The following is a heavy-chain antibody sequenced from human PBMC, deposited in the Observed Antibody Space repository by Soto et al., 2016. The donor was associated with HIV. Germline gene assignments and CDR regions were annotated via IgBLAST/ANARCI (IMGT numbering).Heavy chain of an antibody. CDR2: ISAYNGNT. CDR1: GYTFTSYG. J-gene: IGHJ6*02. V-gene: IGHV1-18*01. CDR3: ATEKPPCSSTSCYSGHYYGMDV. D-gene: IGHD2-2*01. Sequence: QVQLVQSGAEVKKPGASVKVSCKASGYTFTSYGISWVRQAPGQGLEWMGWISAYNGNTNYAQKLQGRVTMTTDTSTSTAYMELRSLRSDDTAVYYCATEKPPCSSTSCYSGHYYGMDVWGQGTTVTVSS.